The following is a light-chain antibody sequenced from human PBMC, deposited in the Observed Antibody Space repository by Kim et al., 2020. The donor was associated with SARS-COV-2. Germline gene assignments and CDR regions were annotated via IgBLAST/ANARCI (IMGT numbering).Light chain of an antibody. CDR3: QQYGGSPIT. CDR2: GVS. V-gene: IGKV3-20*01. CDR1: QSVRSNY. J-gene: IGKJ5*01. Sequence: IVLTQSPGTLSLSPGERGTLSCRASQSVRSNYLAWYQQKVGQAPRLLIYGVSSRATGIPDRFSGSGSGTDFTLTISRLEPEDFAVYYCQQYGGSPITFGQGTRLEIK.